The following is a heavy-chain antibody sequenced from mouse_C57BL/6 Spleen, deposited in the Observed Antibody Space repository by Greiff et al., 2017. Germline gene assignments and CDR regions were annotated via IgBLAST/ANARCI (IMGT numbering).Heavy chain of an antibody. CDR3: AREGIYPRYFDV. Sequence: QVQLQQPGTELVKPGASVKLSCKASGYTFTSYWMHWVKQRPGQGLEWIGNINPSNGGTNYNEKFKSKATLTVDQSSSTAYMQLSSLTSEDSAVCCSAREGIYPRYFDVWGTGTTVTVSS. V-gene: IGHV1-53*01. CDR2: INPSNGGT. CDR1: GYTFTSYW. J-gene: IGHJ1*03.